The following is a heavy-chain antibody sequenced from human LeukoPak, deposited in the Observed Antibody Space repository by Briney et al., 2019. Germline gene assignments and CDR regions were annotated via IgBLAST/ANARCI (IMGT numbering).Heavy chain of an antibody. Sequence: GGSLRLSCAASGFTFSSYAMSWVRQAPGKGLEWVSAIAGSGVSTYYADSVKGRFTISRDNSKNTLYLQMNSLRAEDTAVYYCAKARLRHYDYWGQGTLVTVSS. J-gene: IGHJ4*02. V-gene: IGHV3-23*01. D-gene: IGHD4-17*01. CDR2: IAGSGVST. CDR1: GFTFSSYA. CDR3: AKARLRHYDY.